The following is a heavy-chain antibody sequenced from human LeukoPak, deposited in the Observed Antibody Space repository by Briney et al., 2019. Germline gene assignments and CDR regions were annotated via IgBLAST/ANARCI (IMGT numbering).Heavy chain of an antibody. J-gene: IGHJ4*02. V-gene: IGHV1-2*02. D-gene: IGHD6-13*01. CDR1: GYTFTSYY. CDR2: INPNSGGT. CDR3: ARERGIAAAGTRMVGY. Sequence: ASVKVSCKASGYTFTSYYMRWVRQAPGQGLEWMGWINPNSGGTNYAQKFQGRVTMTRDTSISTAYMELSRLRSDDTAVYYCARERGIAAAGTRMVGYWGQGTLVTVSS.